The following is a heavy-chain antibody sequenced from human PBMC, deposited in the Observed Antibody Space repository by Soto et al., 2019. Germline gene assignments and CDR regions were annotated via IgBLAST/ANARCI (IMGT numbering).Heavy chain of an antibody. Sequence: GGSLRLSCETSGFIFKMYWMHWVRQVPGQGPQWVARITDDGSTTYYAASVEGRFTISRDNAKNALYLQMTSLRPDDTAVYYCTRGPRPTSICTWAFWGQGTLVTVSS. V-gene: IGHV3-74*01. CDR1: GFIFKMYW. J-gene: IGHJ4*02. CDR2: ITDDGSTT. CDR3: TRGPRPTSICTWAF. D-gene: IGHD2-8*01.